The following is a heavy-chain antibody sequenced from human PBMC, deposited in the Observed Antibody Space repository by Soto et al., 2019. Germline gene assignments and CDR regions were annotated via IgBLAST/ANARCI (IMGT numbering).Heavy chain of an antibody. CDR2: INHSGST. D-gene: IGHD3-10*01. CDR1: GGSFSGYY. V-gene: IGHV4-34*01. CDR3: ARGLVTMVRGVIRQRYFDY. J-gene: IGHJ4*02. Sequence: SETLSLTCAVYGGSFSGYYWSWIRQPPGKGLEWIGEINHSGSTNYNPSLKSRVTISVDTSKNQFSLKLSSVTAADTAVYYCARGLVTMVRGVIRQRYFDYWGQGTLVTVSS.